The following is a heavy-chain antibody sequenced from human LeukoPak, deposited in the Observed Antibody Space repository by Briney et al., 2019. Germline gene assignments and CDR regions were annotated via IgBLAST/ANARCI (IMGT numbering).Heavy chain of an antibody. CDR3: AGLDYVKFYFDY. V-gene: IGHV4-59*01. CDR2: VYYSGAT. D-gene: IGHD3-16*01. Sequence: SETLSLTCTVSGDSISGYYWSWIRQPPGKRLEWIGYVYYSGATNYNPSLKSRVTISVDTSKNQFSLNLRSATAADTAVYYCAGLDYVKFYFDYWGQGTLVTVSS. CDR1: GDSISGYY. J-gene: IGHJ4*02.